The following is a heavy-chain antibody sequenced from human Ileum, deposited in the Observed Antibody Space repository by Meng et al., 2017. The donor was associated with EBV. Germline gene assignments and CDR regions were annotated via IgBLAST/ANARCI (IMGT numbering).Heavy chain of an antibody. CDR3: ARDKIAVAGITGDY. Sequence: QVQVGNSGFELKKPGDSVKVSCQAAGYTFTSSSMNWVRHAPGQGLEWMGWININTGNPTYAQGFTGRFVFSLDTSVSTAYLQIDSLKAEDTAVYYCARDKIAVAGITGDYWGQGTLVTVSS. V-gene: IGHV7-4-1*01. J-gene: IGHJ4*02. CDR2: ININTGNP. D-gene: IGHD6-19*01. CDR1: GYTFTSSS.